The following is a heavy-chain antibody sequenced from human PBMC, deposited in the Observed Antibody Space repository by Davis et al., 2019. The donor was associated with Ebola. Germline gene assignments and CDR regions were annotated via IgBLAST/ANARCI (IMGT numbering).Heavy chain of an antibody. D-gene: IGHD4-17*01. CDR1: GFTFSSYS. V-gene: IGHV3-48*04. CDR2: ISSSSSTI. Sequence: GESLKISCAASGFTFSSYSMNWVRQAPGKGLEWVSYISSSSSTIYYADSVKGRFTISRDNAKNSLYLQMNSLRAEDTAVYYCARDDYGDPVDYYYYGMDVWGQGTTVTVSS. CDR3: ARDDYGDPVDYYYYGMDV. J-gene: IGHJ6*02.